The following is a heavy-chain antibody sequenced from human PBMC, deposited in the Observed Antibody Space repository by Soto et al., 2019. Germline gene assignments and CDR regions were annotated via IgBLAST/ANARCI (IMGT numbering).Heavy chain of an antibody. CDR2: IYYSGST. CDR3: ARAGDGYNTDFDY. CDR1: GASISIGTDY. D-gene: IGHD5-12*01. Sequence: SETLSLTCSVSGASISIGTDYWGWIRQPPGKGLEWIGNIYYSGSTYYNPSLKSRVTISVDTSKNQFSLKLSSVTAADTAVYYCARAGDGYNTDFDYWGQGTLVTVSS. J-gene: IGHJ4*02. V-gene: IGHV4-39*07.